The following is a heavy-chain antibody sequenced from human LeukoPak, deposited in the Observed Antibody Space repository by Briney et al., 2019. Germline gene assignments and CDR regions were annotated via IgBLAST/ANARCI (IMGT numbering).Heavy chain of an antibody. CDR1: GYTLTELS. CDR3: ARGYYDFWSGSYYYYYYGMDV. V-gene: IGHV1-24*01. CDR2: FDPEDGET. Sequence: ASVKVSCKVSGYTLTELSMHWVRQAPGKGLEWMGGFDPEDGETIYAQKFQGRVTMTTDTSTSTAYMELRGLRSDDTAVYYCARGYYDFWSGSYYYYYYGMDVWGQGTTVTVSS. J-gene: IGHJ6*02. D-gene: IGHD3-3*01.